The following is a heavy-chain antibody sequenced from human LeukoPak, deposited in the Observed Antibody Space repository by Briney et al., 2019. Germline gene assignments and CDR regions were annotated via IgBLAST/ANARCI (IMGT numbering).Heavy chain of an antibody. CDR2: ITNDGTST. CDR3: TRGFYYDSSGFHSAYYYMDV. Sequence: PGGSLRLSCAASGFTFSTYTIHWVRQVPGKGVMWVSRITNDGTSTTYADSVKGRFTISRDNAKDTLYLQMNTLRAEDTAVYYCTRGFYYDSSGFHSAYYYMDVWGKGTTVTVSS. V-gene: IGHV3-74*01. D-gene: IGHD3-22*01. CDR1: GFTFSTYT. J-gene: IGHJ6*03.